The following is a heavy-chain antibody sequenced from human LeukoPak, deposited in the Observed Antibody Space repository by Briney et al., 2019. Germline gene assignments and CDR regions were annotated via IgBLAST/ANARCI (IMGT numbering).Heavy chain of an antibody. CDR1: GGSINSVDCS. V-gene: IGHV4-30-2*01. CDR2: IYRSGRT. D-gene: IGHD3-10*01. Sequence: PSETLSLTCAVSGGSINSVDCSWSWIRQPPGKDLEWIGYIYRSGRTFYNPSLKSRVTISVDRSKNQFSLRLSYVTAADTAVYYCARGGSYGNRGPYPFDYWGRGALVTVSS. J-gene: IGHJ4*02. CDR3: ARGGSYGNRGPYPFDY.